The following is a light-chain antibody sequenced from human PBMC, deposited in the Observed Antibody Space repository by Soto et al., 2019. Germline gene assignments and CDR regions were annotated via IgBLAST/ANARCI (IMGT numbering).Light chain of an antibody. Sequence: EVVLTQSPATLSLSPVGRATLSCRPSEIVSESLALYQQKPCQAPRLLIYDVSYRATGIPVRFSGSGSGTDFTLTISSLEPEDFAVYYCQQRSDWLPITFGQGTRLEIK. J-gene: IGKJ5*01. CDR1: EIVSES. CDR3: QQRSDWLPIT. V-gene: IGKV3-11*01. CDR2: DVS.